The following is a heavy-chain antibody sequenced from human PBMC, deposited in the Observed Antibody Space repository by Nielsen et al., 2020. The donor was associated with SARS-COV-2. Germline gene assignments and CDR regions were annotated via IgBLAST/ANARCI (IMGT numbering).Heavy chain of an antibody. CDR3: ARVSGSSPQFDYYYYGMYV. Sequence: GGSLRLSCAASGFTFSSYAMHWVRQAPGKGLEWVAVISYDGSNKYYADSVKGRFTISRDNSKNTLYLQMNSLRAEDTAVYYCARVSGSSPQFDYYYYGMYVWGQGTTVTVSS. V-gene: IGHV3-30-3*01. CDR2: ISYDGSNK. CDR1: GFTFSSYA. J-gene: IGHJ6*02. D-gene: IGHD3-10*01.